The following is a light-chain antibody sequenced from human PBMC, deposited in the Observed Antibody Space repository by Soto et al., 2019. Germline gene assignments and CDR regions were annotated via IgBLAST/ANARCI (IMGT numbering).Light chain of an antibody. CDR2: FDS. Sequence: SSELTQPPSVSEAPGKTARITCGGNNIGSKSVNWYQQRPGQAPVLVIYFDSDRPSGIPERFSGSNSGNTSTLTISRVEAGDEADYFCQVWDKSSDHVVFGGGTKLTVL. J-gene: IGLJ2*01. CDR3: QVWDKSSDHVV. CDR1: NIGSKS. V-gene: IGLV3-21*04.